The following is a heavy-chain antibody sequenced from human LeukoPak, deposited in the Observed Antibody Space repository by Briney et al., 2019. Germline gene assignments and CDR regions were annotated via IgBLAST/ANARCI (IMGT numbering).Heavy chain of an antibody. CDR3: ARDRLGSSSLFDY. V-gene: IGHV3-21*01. CDR1: GFTFSSYI. J-gene: IGHJ4*02. CDR2: ISSSSSYI. D-gene: IGHD6-13*01. Sequence: GGSLRLSCAASGFTFSSYIMNWVRQAPGKGLEWVSSISSSSSYIYYADSVKGRFTISRDNAKNSLYLQMNSLRAEDTAVYYCARDRLGSSSLFDYWGQGTLVTVSS.